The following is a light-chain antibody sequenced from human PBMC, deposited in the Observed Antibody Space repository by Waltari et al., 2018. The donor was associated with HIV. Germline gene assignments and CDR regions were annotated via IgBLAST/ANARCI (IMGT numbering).Light chain of an antibody. CDR1: DSPKKY. CDR2: EDS. V-gene: IGLV3-10*01. CDR3: YSTDSSGSRWV. Sequence: SDELTQPPSAPVSPAQTARITCSGDDSPKKYDYWYQQKSGQAPVLVIYEDSKRPSVIAERFSGSSAGTMATLTINEAQVEDEADYYCYSTDSSGSRWVFGGGTKLTVL. J-gene: IGLJ3*02.